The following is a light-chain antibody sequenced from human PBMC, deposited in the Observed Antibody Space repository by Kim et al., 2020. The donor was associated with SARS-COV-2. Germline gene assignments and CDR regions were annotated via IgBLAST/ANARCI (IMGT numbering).Light chain of an antibody. CDR1: QSVSSNC. CDR3: HQSGTSPPLT. J-gene: IGKJ4*01. V-gene: IGKV3D-20*01. Sequence: PGERATLSCGASQSVSSNCLAWYQQTPVLAPRLLIYDASGRATGIPDRFRGSGSRTDLPLTIRRLEPEDFALSYCHQSGTSPPLTFGGGTKV. CDR2: DAS.